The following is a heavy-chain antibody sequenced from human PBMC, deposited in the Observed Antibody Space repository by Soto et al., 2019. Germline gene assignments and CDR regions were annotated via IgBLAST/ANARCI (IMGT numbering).Heavy chain of an antibody. CDR3: ASRRGGGYDFGNDY. Sequence: EVQLVESGGGLVQPGGSLRLSCAASGFTFSSYWMHWVRQAPGKGLVWVSRINSDGSSTSYADSVKGRFTISRDNAKITLYLQMNSLRAEDTAVYYCASRRGGGYDFGNDYWGQGTLVTVSS. V-gene: IGHV3-74*01. J-gene: IGHJ4*02. CDR2: INSDGSST. D-gene: IGHD5-12*01. CDR1: GFTFSSYW.